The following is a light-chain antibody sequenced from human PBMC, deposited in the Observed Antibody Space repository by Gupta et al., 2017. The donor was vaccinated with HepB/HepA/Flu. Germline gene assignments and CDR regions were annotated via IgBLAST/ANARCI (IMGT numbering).Light chain of an antibody. V-gene: IGKV3-15*01. CDR1: QSFSDN. CDR2: GGS. J-gene: IGKJ1*01. Sequence: EIVLTQTPATLSVSPGERATLSCRATQSFSDNLAWYVQRPGQAPRLLIYGGSIRASGVPDRFSGSGSGTEFTLTISWLQSEDFAVYFCHQYHTGPQTFGQGTKVEIK. CDR3: HQYHTGPQT.